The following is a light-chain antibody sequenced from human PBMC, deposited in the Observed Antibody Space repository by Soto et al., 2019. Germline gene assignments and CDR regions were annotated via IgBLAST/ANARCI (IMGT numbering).Light chain of an antibody. CDR2: GAS. CDR3: QQHHSWPPV. J-gene: IGKJ2*01. CDR1: QSVNSN. Sequence: EIVMTQSPATLSVSPGERATLSCRASQSVNSNLAWYQQKPGHSPRLLIYGASTRVTGIPARFSGSGSGTEFTLTISRLQSEDFAIYYCQQHHSWPPVFGQGTKLEIK. V-gene: IGKV3-15*01.